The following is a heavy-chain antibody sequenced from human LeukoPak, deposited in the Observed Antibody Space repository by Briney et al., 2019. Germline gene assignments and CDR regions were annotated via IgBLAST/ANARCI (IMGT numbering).Heavy chain of an antibody. Sequence: GASVKVSCKASGYTFTVYYMHWVRQAPGQGLEWMGRINPNSGGTNYAQKFQGRVTMTRDTSISTAYMELSRLRSDDTAVYYCARDIVLMVYAQALGYWGQGTLVTVSS. D-gene: IGHD2-8*01. V-gene: IGHV1-2*06. CDR1: GYTFTVYY. J-gene: IGHJ4*02. CDR2: INPNSGGT. CDR3: ARDIVLMVYAQALGY.